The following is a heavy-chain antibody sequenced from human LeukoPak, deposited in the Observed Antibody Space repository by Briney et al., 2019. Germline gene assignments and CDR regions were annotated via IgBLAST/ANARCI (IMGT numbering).Heavy chain of an antibody. CDR2: ISPNSGGT. CDR1: GYTFTGYY. CDR3: AREEGYCSGGNCYSVHV. J-gene: IGHJ4*02. D-gene: IGHD2-15*01. V-gene: IGHV1-2*02. Sequence: ASVKVSCKASGYTFTGYYMDWVRQAPGQGLEWMGWISPNSGGTNYAQKFQGRVTMTRDTSISTAYMELSRLRSDDTAVYYCAREEGYCSGGNCYSVHVWGQGALVTVSS.